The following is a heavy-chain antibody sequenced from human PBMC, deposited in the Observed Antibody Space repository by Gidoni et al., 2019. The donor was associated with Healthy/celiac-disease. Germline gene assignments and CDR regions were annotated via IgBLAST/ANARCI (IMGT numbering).Heavy chain of an antibody. CDR2: IYYSGST. V-gene: IGHV4-39*01. CDR3: AKSGDWFDP. J-gene: IGHJ5*02. Sequence: DGLEWIGSIYYSGSTYYNPSLKSRVTISVDTSKNQFSLKLSSVTAADTAVYYCAKSGDWFDPWGQGTLVTVSS.